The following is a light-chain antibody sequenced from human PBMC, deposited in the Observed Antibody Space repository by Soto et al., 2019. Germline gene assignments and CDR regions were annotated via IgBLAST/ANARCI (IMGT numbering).Light chain of an antibody. CDR3: QSYDSSLSGSGV. V-gene: IGLV1-40*01. J-gene: IGLJ3*02. CDR2: GNS. Sequence: QPVLTQPPSVSGAPGQRVTVSCTGSSSNIGAGYGVNWYQQLPGTAPKLLIYGNSNRPSGVPDRFSASKSGTSASLAITGLQAEDEADYYCQSYDSSLSGSGVFGGGTKVTVL. CDR1: SSNIGAGYG.